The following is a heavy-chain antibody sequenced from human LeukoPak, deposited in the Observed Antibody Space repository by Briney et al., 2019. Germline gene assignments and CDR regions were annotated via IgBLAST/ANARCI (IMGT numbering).Heavy chain of an antibody. V-gene: IGHV4-4*07. CDR2: IYTSGSA. CDR3: ARDRDFWSGYYNVFDI. D-gene: IGHD3-3*01. Sequence: SETLSLTRTVSGGSISNYYWSWIRQPAGKGLEWIGRIYTSGSANYNPSLKSRVTMSVDTSKNQFSLKLSSVTAADTAVYYCARDRDFWSGYYNVFDIWGQGTMVTVSS. CDR1: GGSISNYY. J-gene: IGHJ3*02.